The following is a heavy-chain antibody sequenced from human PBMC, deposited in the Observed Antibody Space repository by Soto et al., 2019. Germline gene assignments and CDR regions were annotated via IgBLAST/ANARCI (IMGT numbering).Heavy chain of an antibody. V-gene: IGHV3-23*01. CDR2: ISGSGVST. D-gene: IGHD6-19*01. CDR3: AKEYEYSSGWERIDY. CDR1: GFTFSSYA. Sequence: EVQVLESGGGLVQPGGSLRLSCAASGFTFSSYAMSWVRQAPGKGLEWVSAISGSGVSTYYADSVKGRFTISRDNSTNTLYLQMNSLRAEDTAVYYCAKEYEYSSGWERIDYWGQGTLVTVSS. J-gene: IGHJ4*02.